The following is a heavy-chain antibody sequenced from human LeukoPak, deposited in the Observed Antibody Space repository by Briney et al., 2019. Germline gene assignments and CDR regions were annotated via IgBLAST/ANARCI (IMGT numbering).Heavy chain of an antibody. D-gene: IGHD3-3*01. J-gene: IGHJ4*02. V-gene: IGHV4-34*01. CDR2: INNSGST. CDR3: PRSAYDFWSGYTRARKFDRFDY. CDR1: GGSFSGYY. Sequence: PSETLSLTCAVYGGSFSGYYWSWIPHPPGKGLGWIWEINNSGSTNYNPSLTSRVTISVDTSKNQFSLKLSSVTAAHTAVYYCPRSAYDFWSGYTRARKFDRFDYWGQGTRVTVSS.